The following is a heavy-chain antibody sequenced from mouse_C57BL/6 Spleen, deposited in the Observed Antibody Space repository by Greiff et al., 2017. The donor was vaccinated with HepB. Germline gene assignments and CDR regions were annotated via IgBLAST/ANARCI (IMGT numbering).Heavy chain of an antibody. CDR2: ISDGGSYT. CDR3: ARGSKSDYFDY. Sequence: EVMLVESGGGLVKPGGSLKLSCAASGFTFSSYAMSWVRQTPEKRLEWVATISDGGSYTYYPDNVKGRFTISRDNAKNNLYLQMSHLKSEDTAMYYCARGSKSDYFDYWGQGTTLTVAS. CDR1: GFTFSSYA. V-gene: IGHV5-4*03. J-gene: IGHJ2*01.